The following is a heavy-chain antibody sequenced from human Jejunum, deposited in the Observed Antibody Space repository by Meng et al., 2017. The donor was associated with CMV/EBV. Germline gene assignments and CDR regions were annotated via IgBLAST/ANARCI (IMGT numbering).Heavy chain of an antibody. J-gene: IGHJ4*02. V-gene: IGHV4-39*01. D-gene: IGHD3-10*01. CDR2: IYHSGST. CDR1: GGPISSNGYY. Sequence: LHRQESGPGLVKPSATLSLTCTVPGGPISSNGYYWDWVRQPPGKGLEWIGAIYHSGSTSYNPSLQSRVTMFVDTSKNQFSLMLTSVTATDTAVYYCARRRGGSGRDCWGQGTLVTVSS. CDR3: ARRRGGSGRDC.